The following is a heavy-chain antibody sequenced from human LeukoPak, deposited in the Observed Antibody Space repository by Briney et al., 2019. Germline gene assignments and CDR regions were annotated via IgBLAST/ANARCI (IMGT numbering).Heavy chain of an antibody. J-gene: IGHJ3*02. CDR3: ARYGFSSSWQGGWHAFDI. CDR2: INPNSGGT. D-gene: IGHD6-13*01. V-gene: IGHV1-2*02. CDR1: GYTFTGYY. Sequence: ASVKVSCKASGYTFTGYYMHWVRQAPGQGLEWMGWINPNSGGTNYAQKFQGRVTMTRDTSISTAYMELSRLRSDDTAVYYCARYGFSSSWQGGWHAFDIWGQGTMVTVSS.